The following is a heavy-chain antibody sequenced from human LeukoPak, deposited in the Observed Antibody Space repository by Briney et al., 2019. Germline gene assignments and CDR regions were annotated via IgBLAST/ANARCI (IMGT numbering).Heavy chain of an antibody. D-gene: IGHD3-16*01. J-gene: IGHJ4*02. CDR1: GGSIRSYY. Sequence: PSETLSLTCTVSGGSIRSYYWSWIREPPGKGLGGIGYIYYSGSTNYNPSLKSRVTISVDTSKNQFSLKLSSVTAADTAVYYCASSLAIWGNYFDYWGQGTLVTVSS. CDR2: IYYSGST. CDR3: ASSLAIWGNYFDY. V-gene: IGHV4-59*01.